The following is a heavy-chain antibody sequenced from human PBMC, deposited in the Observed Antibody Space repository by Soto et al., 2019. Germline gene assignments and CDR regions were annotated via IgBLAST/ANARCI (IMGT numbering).Heavy chain of an antibody. CDR2: IYPGDSDT. J-gene: IGHJ4*02. Sequence: GESLKISCKASGYSFTSYWIGWVRQIPGKGLEWMGVIYPGDSDTRYGPSFQGQVTISADKSISTAYLQWSSLKASDNAVYFCARHNEAVAGTYWGQGTLVSVSS. V-gene: IGHV5-51*01. CDR3: ARHNEAVAGTY. D-gene: IGHD6-19*01. CDR1: GYSFTSYW.